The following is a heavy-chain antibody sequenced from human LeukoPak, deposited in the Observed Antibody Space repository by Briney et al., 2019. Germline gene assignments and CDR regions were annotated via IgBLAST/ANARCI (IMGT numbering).Heavy chain of an antibody. CDR3: AGHYYDRGGYYRLGY. CDR1: GFTFSGYG. Sequence: PGGSLRLSCAASGFTFSGYGMHWVRQAPGKGLEWVASISYDGSNKYYADSVRGRFTISRDNSKNTLYLQMNSLRTEDTAMFYCAGHYYDRGGYYRLGYWGQGTLVTVSS. D-gene: IGHD3-22*01. V-gene: IGHV3-30*03. J-gene: IGHJ4*02. CDR2: ISYDGSNK.